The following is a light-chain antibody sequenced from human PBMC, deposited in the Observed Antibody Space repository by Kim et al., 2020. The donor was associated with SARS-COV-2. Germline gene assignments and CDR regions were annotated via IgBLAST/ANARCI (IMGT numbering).Light chain of an antibody. CDR2: QDS. J-gene: IGLJ2*01. Sequence: VSVSPGQTASITCSGDNLGDKYACWYQQKPGQSPVLVIYQDSKRPSGIPERFSGSNSGNTATLTISGTQAMDEADYYCQAWDSSTPFGGGTQLTVL. CDR3: QAWDSSTP. CDR1: NLGDKY. V-gene: IGLV3-1*01.